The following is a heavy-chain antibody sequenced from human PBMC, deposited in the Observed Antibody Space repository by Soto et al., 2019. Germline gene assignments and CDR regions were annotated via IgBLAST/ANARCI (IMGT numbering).Heavy chain of an antibody. CDR3: ARDPSGGDSPGY. Sequence: QVQLVQSGAEVKKPGSSVKVSCKASGGTFSSYTISWVRQAPGQGLEWMGRIIPILGIANYAQKFQGRVTITGEKPRGTANRELGGWRSEDTAVFSWARDPSGGDSPGYWGKEPLVTVSP. J-gene: IGHJ4*02. D-gene: IGHD2-21*01. V-gene: IGHV1-69*08. CDR1: GGTFSSYT. CDR2: IIPILGIA.